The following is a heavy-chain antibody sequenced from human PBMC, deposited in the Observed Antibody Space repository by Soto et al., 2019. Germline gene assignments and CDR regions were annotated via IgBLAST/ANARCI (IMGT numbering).Heavy chain of an antibody. CDR1: GFTFSSFG. J-gene: IGHJ4*02. Sequence: EVQLVESGGGLVQPGGSLRLSCAASGFTFSSFGMNWVRQAPGKGLEWLSYISSSSSTIYYADSVKGRFTISRDNAKNSLYLQMNSLRDEDTAVCYCARRDSSGWYYFDYWGQGTLVTVSS. V-gene: IGHV3-48*02. CDR2: ISSSSSTI. CDR3: ARRDSSGWYYFDY. D-gene: IGHD6-19*01.